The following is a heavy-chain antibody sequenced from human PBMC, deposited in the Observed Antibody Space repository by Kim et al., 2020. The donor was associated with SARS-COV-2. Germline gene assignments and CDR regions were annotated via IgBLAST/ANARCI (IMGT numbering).Heavy chain of an antibody. D-gene: IGHD6-13*01. Sequence: YYSTSLQTRLTISKDTSKSQVVLTMTNMDPVDTATYYCARGRAAGPVFDYWGQGTLVTVSS. CDR3: ARGRAAGPVFDY. J-gene: IGHJ4*02. V-gene: IGHV2-70*01.